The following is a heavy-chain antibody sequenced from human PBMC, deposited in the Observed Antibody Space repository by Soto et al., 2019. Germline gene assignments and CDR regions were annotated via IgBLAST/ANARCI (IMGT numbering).Heavy chain of an antibody. CDR2: ISSSGSTI. D-gene: IGHD3-10*01. CDR1: GFTFSSYE. V-gene: IGHV3-48*03. Sequence: GGSLRLSCAASGFTFSSYEMHWVRQAPGKGLEWVSYISSSGSTIYYADSVKGRFTISRDNAKISLYLQMNSLRAEDTAVYYCARDLLTGWFGELLHYYYYGMDVWGQGTTVTVSS. J-gene: IGHJ6*02. CDR3: ARDLLTGWFGELLHYYYYGMDV.